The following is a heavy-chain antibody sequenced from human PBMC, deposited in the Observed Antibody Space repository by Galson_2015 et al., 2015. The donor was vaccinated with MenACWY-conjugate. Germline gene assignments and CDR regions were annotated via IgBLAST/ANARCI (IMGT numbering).Heavy chain of an antibody. CDR3: ARDRNEPTASLPSNWFYP. CDR2: IDRAGSST. V-gene: IGHV3-74*01. D-gene: IGHD4-11*01. CDR1: GFTFGSYW. Sequence: SLRLSCAASGFTFGSYWMHWVRQVPGKGLVWVSRIDRAGSSTTYADSVKGRFTISRDNAKNTLYLQMNSLRAEDTAGYYCARDRNEPTASLPSNWFYPWGQGTQVIVSS. J-gene: IGHJ5*02.